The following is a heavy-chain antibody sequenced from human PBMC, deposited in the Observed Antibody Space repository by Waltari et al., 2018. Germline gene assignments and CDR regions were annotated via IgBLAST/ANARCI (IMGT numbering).Heavy chain of an antibody. CDR3: TRDLCGSSGNWFDP. Sequence: EVRLAESGGGLVKPGGSLRPPCTASGCDFSDEAMMWDRQAPGTGLELVSAISGTHSKIVYANEVKSRFTVSRDNAKTSLYLQMDNLRAGDSCVYFCTRDLCGSSGNWFDPWSQETLVTVSS. V-gene: IGHV3-21*03. CDR2: ISGTHSKI. J-gene: IGHJ5*02. CDR1: GCDFSDEA. D-gene: IGHD3-10*01.